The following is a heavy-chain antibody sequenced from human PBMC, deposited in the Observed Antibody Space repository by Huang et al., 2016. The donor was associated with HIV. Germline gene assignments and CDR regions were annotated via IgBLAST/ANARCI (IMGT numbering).Heavy chain of an antibody. CDR2: ISPSYGYT. D-gene: IGHD4-17*01. CDR3: ARDLGTTVVPDGMDV. V-gene: IGHV1-18*04. Sequence: QVQLVQSGAEVKKPGASVQVSCRASGYTFISYGITWVRQAPGQGLEWMGWISPSYGYTNYAQQFQGRVTMTTDTSTNTVYMEVRSLRSDDTAVYYCARDLGTTVVPDGMDVWGQGTTVTVSS. J-gene: IGHJ6*02. CDR1: GYTFISYG.